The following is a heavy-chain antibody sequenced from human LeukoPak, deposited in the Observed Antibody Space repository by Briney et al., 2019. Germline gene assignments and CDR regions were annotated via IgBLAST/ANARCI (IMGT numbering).Heavy chain of an antibody. CDR2: ISAYNGNT. J-gene: IGHJ4*02. Sequence: GASVKVSCKASGYTFTSYGISWVRQAPGQGLEWMGWISAYNGNTNYAQKLQGRVTMTTDTSTSTAYMELRSLRSDDTAVYYCARPTMVQGVITPPFDYWGQRTLVTVSS. CDR3: ARPTMVQGVITPPFDY. D-gene: IGHD3-10*01. V-gene: IGHV1-18*01. CDR1: GYTFTSYG.